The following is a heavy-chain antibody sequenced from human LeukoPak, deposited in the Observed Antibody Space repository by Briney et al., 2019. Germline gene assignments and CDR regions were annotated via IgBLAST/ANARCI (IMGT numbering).Heavy chain of an antibody. CDR2: IKQDGSEK. CDR1: GFTFSSYW. D-gene: IGHD3-10*01. J-gene: IGHJ3*02. Sequence: GGSLRLSCAASGFTFSSYWVSWVRQAPGKGLEWVANIKQDGSEKYYVDSVKGRFTISRDNAKNSLYLQMNSLRAEDTAVYYCARLGKGMRAFDIWGQGTMVTVSS. CDR3: ARLGKGMRAFDI. V-gene: IGHV3-7*01.